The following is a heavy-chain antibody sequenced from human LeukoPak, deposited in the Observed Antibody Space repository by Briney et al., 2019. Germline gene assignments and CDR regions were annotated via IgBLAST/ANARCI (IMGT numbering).Heavy chain of an antibody. Sequence: SETLSLTCTVSGGSISSSSYYWGWIRQPPGKGLEWIGSIYYSGSTYYNPSLKSRVTISVDTSKNQFSLKLSSVTAADTAVYYCARDQADCSSTSCPYEGFDYWGQGTLVTVSS. CDR2: IYYSGST. J-gene: IGHJ4*02. CDR1: GGSISSSSYY. D-gene: IGHD2-2*01. CDR3: ARDQADCSSTSCPYEGFDY. V-gene: IGHV4-39*07.